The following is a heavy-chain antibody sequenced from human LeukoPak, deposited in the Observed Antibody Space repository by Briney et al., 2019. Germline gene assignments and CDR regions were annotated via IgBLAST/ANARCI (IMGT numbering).Heavy chain of an antibody. CDR1: GGSISSGGYY. D-gene: IGHD6-19*01. CDR3: ARTYSSCWTRYCDY. Sequence: SSQTLSLTCTVSGGSISSGGYYWSWIRQHPGKGLEWIGYIYYSGSTYYNPSLKSRVTISVDTSKNQFSLKLSSVTAADTAVYYCARTYSSCWTRYCDYWGQGTLVTVSS. CDR2: IYYSGST. V-gene: IGHV4-31*03. J-gene: IGHJ4*02.